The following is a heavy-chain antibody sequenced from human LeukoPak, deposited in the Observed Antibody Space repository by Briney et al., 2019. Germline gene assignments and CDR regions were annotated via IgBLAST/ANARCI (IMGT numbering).Heavy chain of an antibody. D-gene: IGHD3-10*01. CDR3: ARLYYGSGNAFDY. V-gene: IGHV4-59*01. J-gene: IGHJ4*02. CDR2: IYYSGST. Sequence: SETLSLTCTVSGGSISSYYWSWIRQPPGKGLEWIGYIYYSGSTNYNPSLKSRVTISADTSKNQFSLKLSSVTAADTAVYYCARLYYGSGNAFDYRGQGTLVTV. CDR1: GGSISSYY.